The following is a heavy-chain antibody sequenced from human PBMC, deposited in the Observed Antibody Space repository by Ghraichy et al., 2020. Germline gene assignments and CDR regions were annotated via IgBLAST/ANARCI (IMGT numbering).Heavy chain of an antibody. J-gene: IGHJ4*02. Sequence: GGSLRLSCAASGFTFSNAWMSWVRQAPGKGLEWVGRIKSKTDGGTTDYAAPVKGRFTISRDDSKNTLYLQMNSLKTEDTAVYYCTTDGAPRYCSSTSYYVRVGYSYDTTVYWGQGTLVTVSS. D-gene: IGHD2-2*01. V-gene: IGHV3-15*01. CDR2: IKSKTDGGTT. CDR3: TTDGAPRYCSSTSYYVRVGYSYDTTVY. CDR1: GFTFSNAW.